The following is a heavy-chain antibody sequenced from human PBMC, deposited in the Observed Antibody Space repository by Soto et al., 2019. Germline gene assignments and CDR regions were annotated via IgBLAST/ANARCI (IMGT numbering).Heavy chain of an antibody. CDR3: ARVVRGGYYYYYMDV. Sequence: SETLSLTCTVSGGSISSSSYYWCWIRKPPGKGLEWIGSLYYSGSTYYNPSLKSRVTISVDTSKNQFSLKLSSVTAADTAVYYCARVVRGGYYYYYMDVWGKGTTVTVSS. D-gene: IGHD3-10*01. CDR1: GGSISSSSYY. CDR2: LYYSGST. J-gene: IGHJ6*03. V-gene: IGHV4-39*01.